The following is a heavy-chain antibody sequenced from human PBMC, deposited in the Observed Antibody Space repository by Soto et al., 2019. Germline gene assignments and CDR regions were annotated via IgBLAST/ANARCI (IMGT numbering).Heavy chain of an antibody. J-gene: IGHJ5*02. CDR3: ARSYDGYSYGYGGWFDH. CDR1: GGSISSYY. V-gene: IGHV4-59*01. CDR2: IYYSGST. D-gene: IGHD5-18*01. Sequence: PXETLSLTCTVSGGSISSYYWSWIRQPPGKGLDWIGYIYYSGSTNYNPSLKSRVTISVDTSKNQFSLKLSSVTAADTAVYYCARSYDGYSYGYGGWFDHWGQGTLVTVSS.